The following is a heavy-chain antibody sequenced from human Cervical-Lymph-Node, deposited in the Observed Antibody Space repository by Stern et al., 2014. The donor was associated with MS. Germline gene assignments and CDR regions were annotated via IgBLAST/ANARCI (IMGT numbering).Heavy chain of an antibody. V-gene: IGHV4-30-4*01. CDR2: NHNSGTT. D-gene: IGHD5-24*01. J-gene: IGHJ4*02. Sequence: QEQLQQSGPGLVKPSQTLSLTCAVTGGSISIAEYYWSWIRQSPGKGLEWIGYNHNSGTTYYNPSLKSRVTISVDTSKNQFSLKLRSVTAADTAVYYCSRDADGYSLVFGYWGRGTLVTVSS. CDR3: SRDADGYSLVFGY. CDR1: GGSISIAEYY.